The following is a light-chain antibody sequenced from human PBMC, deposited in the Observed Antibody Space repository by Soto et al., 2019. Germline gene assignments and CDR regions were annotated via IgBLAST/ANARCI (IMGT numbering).Light chain of an antibody. V-gene: IGKV3-20*01. Sequence: EIVLTQSPGTLSLSPGERATLSCRASQSVSNNYLAGYQQKPGQAPRLLIYGVSSRATGIPDRFSGSGSGTDFTLTISRLEPEDYAVYYCQHFNLSPQMYTFGQGTKLEIK. CDR2: GVS. CDR1: QSVSNNY. J-gene: IGKJ2*01. CDR3: QHFNLSPQMYT.